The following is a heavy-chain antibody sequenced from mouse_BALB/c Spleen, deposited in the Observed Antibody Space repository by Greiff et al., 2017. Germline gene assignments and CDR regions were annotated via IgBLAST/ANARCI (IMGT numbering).Heavy chain of an antibody. CDR2: ISSGGSYT. CDR3: TRDGESFAY. Sequence: EVMLVESGGGLVKPGGSLKLSCAASGFTFSSYTMSWVRQTPEKRLEWVATISSGGSYTYYPDSVKGRFTISRDNAKNTLYLQMSSLKSEDTAMYYCTRDGESFAYWGQGTLVTVSA. CDR1: GFTFSSYT. J-gene: IGHJ3*01. V-gene: IGHV5-6-4*01.